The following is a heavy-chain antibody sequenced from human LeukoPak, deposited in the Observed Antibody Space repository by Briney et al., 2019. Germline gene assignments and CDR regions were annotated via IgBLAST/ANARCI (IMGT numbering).Heavy chain of an antibody. Sequence: SETLSLTCTVSGVSITNYYWAWIRQPAGKGLEWIGRMYISGSTNYSPSLKSRVSISIDKTKNQFSLKLRSVTAADTAIYYCARDYLVGAPLDSWGQGTLVTVSS. J-gene: IGHJ4*02. CDR1: GVSITNYY. V-gene: IGHV4-4*07. D-gene: IGHD1-26*01. CDR3: ARDYLVGAPLDS. CDR2: MYISGST.